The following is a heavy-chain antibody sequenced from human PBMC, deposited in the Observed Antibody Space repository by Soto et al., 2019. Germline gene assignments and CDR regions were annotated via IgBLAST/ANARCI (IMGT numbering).Heavy chain of an antibody. J-gene: IGHJ6*02. Sequence: AASVKVSCKASGYIFINYDINWVRQATGQGLEWMGWMSPHSGNRDYAQNFQGRVTMTRDTSTNTAYMELASLTSEDTAVYYCASEYCCGDCYSAARYGMDVWGQGTTVTVSS. D-gene: IGHD2-21*02. CDR1: GYIFINYD. CDR2: MSPHSGNR. V-gene: IGHV1-8*01. CDR3: ASEYCCGDCYSAARYGMDV.